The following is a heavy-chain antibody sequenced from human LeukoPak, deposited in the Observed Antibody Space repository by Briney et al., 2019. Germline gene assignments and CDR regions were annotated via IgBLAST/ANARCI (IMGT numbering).Heavy chain of an antibody. Sequence: ASVRVSCTASGYTFTIYDINGVRQAAGQGREGMGWMNPNRGNTGYAQKFQGRITISRNTAKSTAYMEVRSLTSEDTAVYFCARRYDSGSYHLPHWGQGTLVTVSS. D-gene: IGHD3-10*01. V-gene: IGHV1-8*01. CDR2: MNPNRGNT. CDR3: ARRYDSGSYHLPH. J-gene: IGHJ4*02. CDR1: GYTFTIYD.